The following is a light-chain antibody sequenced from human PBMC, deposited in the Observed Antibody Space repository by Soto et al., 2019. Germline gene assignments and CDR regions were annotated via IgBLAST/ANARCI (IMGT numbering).Light chain of an antibody. CDR2: EVS. CDR1: SSDVGSYNL. CDR3: CSYAGGSTYV. V-gene: IGLV2-23*02. J-gene: IGLJ1*01. Sequence: QSALTQPASVSGSPVQSITISGTGTSSDVGSYNLVSWYQQHPGKAPKLMIFEVSKWPSGVSNRFSGSKSGNTASLTISGLQTEDEADYYCCSYAGGSTYVFGTGTKLTVL.